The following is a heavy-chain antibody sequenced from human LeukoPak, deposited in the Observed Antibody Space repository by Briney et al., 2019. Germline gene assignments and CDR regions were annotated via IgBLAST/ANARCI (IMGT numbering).Heavy chain of an antibody. Sequence: ASVKLSCKASGDTFTACDMNWVRQATGQGLEWLGWMNPNSGNTDYPQSLKGRVTMTRDTSISTAYMELSNLRSEDTAIYYCTRGSSGRRDYWGQGTLVTVSS. CDR1: GDTFTACD. V-gene: IGHV1-8*01. CDR3: TRGSSGRRDY. D-gene: IGHD6-19*01. CDR2: MNPNSGNT. J-gene: IGHJ4*02.